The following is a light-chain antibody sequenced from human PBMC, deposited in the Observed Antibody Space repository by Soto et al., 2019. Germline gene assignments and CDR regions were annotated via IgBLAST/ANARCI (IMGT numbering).Light chain of an antibody. CDR2: AAS. V-gene: IGKV3-20*01. CDR1: ESVSTY. J-gene: IGKJ1*01. Sequence: EIVMTQYPATLSVSPGERVTLSCRASESVSTYLAWYQQKPGQAPRLLIYAASTRATGIPDRFSGSGSGTDFTLTISRLEPEDFAVYYCQQYGSSPKTFGQGTKVDIK. CDR3: QQYGSSPKT.